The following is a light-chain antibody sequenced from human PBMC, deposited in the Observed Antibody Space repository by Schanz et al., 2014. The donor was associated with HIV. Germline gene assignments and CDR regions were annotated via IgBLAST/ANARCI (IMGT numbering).Light chain of an antibody. Sequence: QSVLTQPASVSGSPGQSITISCTGTSSDVGSYNYVSWYQQHPGRAPTLVIYDVNSRPSSVSQRFSGSKSGNTASLTISGLQAEDEADYYCCSYVGTTTVVFGGGTKLTVL. CDR1: SSDVGSYNY. V-gene: IGLV2-14*03. CDR2: DVN. CDR3: CSYVGTTTVV. J-gene: IGLJ2*01.